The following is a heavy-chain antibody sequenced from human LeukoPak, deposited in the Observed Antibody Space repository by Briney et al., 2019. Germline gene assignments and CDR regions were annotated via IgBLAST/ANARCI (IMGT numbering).Heavy chain of an antibody. CDR3: ARVRDIVVVPAPGWFDP. CDR1: GYTFTSYG. D-gene: IGHD2-2*01. CDR2: ISAYNGNT. J-gene: IGHJ5*02. Sequence: ASVKVSCKASGYTFTSYGISWVRQAPGLGLEWMGWISAYNGNTNYAQKLQGRVTMTTDTSTSTAYMELRSLRSDDTAVYYCARVRDIVVVPAPGWFDPWGQGALVTVSS. V-gene: IGHV1-18*01.